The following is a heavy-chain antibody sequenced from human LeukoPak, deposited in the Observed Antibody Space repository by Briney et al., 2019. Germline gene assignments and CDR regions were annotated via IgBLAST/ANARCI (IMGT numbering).Heavy chain of an antibody. CDR1: GGTFSSYA. J-gene: IGHJ4*02. D-gene: IGHD3-10*01. CDR3: AREIYYYGSGSYKWCDY. Sequence: SVKVSCKASGGTFSSYAISWVRQAPGQGLEWMGGIIPIFGTANYAQKFQGRVTITADESTSTAYMELSSLRSEDTAVYYCAREIYYYGSGSYKWCDYWGQGTLVTVSS. V-gene: IGHV1-69*13. CDR2: IIPIFGTA.